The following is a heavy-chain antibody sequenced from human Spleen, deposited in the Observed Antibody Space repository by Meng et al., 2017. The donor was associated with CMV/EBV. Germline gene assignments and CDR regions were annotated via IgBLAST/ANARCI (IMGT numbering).Heavy chain of an antibody. CDR3: ARGLLLVGDHFDY. V-gene: IGHV3-20*04. D-gene: IGHD2-21*02. CDR1: GFTFDDYG. CDR2: INWNGGST. J-gene: IGHJ4*02. Sequence: GESLKISCAASGFTFDDYGMSWVRQAPGKGLEWVSGINWNGGSTAYADSVKGRFTISRDNAKNSLYLQMNSLRAEDTAVYYCARGLLLVGDHFDYWGEGTLVTVSS.